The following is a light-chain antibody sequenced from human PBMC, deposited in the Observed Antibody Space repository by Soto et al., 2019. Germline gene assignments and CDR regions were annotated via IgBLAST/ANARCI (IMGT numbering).Light chain of an antibody. CDR3: GTWDSSLSAYV. Sequence: QSVLTQPPSASGTPGQRVTISCSGSSFNVGGNTVNWYQQVTGTAPKLLINSNNQRPSGVPDRFSGSKSGTSASLAITGLQAEDEADYYCGTWDSSLSAYVFGTGTKVTVL. J-gene: IGLJ1*01. CDR2: SNN. CDR1: SFNVGGNT. V-gene: IGLV1-44*01.